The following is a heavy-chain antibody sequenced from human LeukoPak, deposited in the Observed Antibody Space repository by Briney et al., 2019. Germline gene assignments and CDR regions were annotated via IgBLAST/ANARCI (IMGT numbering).Heavy chain of an antibody. J-gene: IGHJ4*02. V-gene: IGHV1-69*05. CDR1: GGTFISYA. CDR2: IIPIFGTA. D-gene: IGHD2-21*01. Sequence: GASVKVSCKASGGTFISYAISWVRQAHGQGLEWRGRIIPIFGTANYAQKFQGRVTITTDESTSTAYMELSSLRSEDTAVYYCARDQGGGADGYWGQGTLVTVSS. CDR3: ARDQGGGADGY.